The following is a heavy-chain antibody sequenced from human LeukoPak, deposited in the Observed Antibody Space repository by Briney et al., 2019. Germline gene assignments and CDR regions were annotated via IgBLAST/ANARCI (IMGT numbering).Heavy chain of an antibody. CDR2: IYPGDSDT. D-gene: IGHD3-9*01. J-gene: IGHJ4*02. CDR3: ATKKGDILTGYDQPFDY. Sequence: GESLKISCKGSGYSFTSYWIGWVRQMPGKGLEWMGIIYPGDSDTRYSPSFQGQVTISADKSISTAYLQWSSLKASDTAMYYCATKKGDILTGYDQPFDYWGQGTLVTVSS. CDR1: GYSFTSYW. V-gene: IGHV5-51*01.